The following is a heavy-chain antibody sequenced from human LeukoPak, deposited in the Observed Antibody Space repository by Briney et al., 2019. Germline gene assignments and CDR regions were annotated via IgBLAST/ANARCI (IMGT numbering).Heavy chain of an antibody. V-gene: IGHV1-8*02. J-gene: IGHJ4*02. Sequence: ASVKVSCKASGYTFTSYGISWVRQATGQGLEWMGWMNPNSGNTGYAQKFQGRVTMTRNTSISTAYMELSSLRSEDTAVYYCARAGGYCGRISCPYYFDYWGQGSLVAVSS. CDR1: GYTFTSYG. D-gene: IGHD2-15*01. CDR2: MNPNSGNT. CDR3: ARAGGYCGRISCPYYFDY.